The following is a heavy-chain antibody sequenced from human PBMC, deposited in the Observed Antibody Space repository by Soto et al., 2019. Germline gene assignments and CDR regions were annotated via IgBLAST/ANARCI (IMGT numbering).Heavy chain of an antibody. Sequence: PGGSLRLSCAASGFTFSTYAIHWVRQAPGKGLEWVAIISFDGSNTYYADSVKGRFTISRDNSKNTLYLQMNSLRVEDTAIYYCATSYGSGSQAFDYWGQGALVTVSS. J-gene: IGHJ4*02. D-gene: IGHD3-10*01. CDR2: ISFDGSNT. V-gene: IGHV3-30-3*01. CDR3: ATSYGSGSQAFDY. CDR1: GFTFSTYA.